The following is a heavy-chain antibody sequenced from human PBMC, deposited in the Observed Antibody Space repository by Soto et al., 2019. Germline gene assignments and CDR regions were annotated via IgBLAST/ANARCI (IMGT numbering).Heavy chain of an antibody. CDR3: AKDWGIAAAGKDYYFDY. V-gene: IGHV3-9*01. J-gene: IGHJ4*02. CDR2: ISWNSGSI. Sequence: PGGSLRLSCAASGFTFDDYAMHWVRQAPGKGLEWVSGISWNSGSIGYADSVKGRFTISRDNAKNSLYLQMNSLRAEDTALYYCAKDWGIAAAGKDYYFDYWGQGTLVTVSS. D-gene: IGHD6-13*01. CDR1: GFTFDDYA.